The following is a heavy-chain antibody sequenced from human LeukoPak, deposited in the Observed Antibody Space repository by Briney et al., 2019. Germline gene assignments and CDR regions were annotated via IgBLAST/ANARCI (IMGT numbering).Heavy chain of an antibody. CDR3: AKDNGGPFDY. V-gene: IGHV3-9*01. Sequence: GGSLRLYCAASGFTFSSYSMNWVRQAPGKGLEWVSGISWNSGSIGYADSVKGRFTISRDNAKNSLYLQMNSLRAEDTALYYCAKDNGGPFDYWGQGTLVTVSS. CDR2: ISWNSGSI. J-gene: IGHJ4*02. D-gene: IGHD4-17*01. CDR1: GFTFSSYS.